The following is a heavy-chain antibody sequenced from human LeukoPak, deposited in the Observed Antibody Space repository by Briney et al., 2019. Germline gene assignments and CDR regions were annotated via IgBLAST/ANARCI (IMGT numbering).Heavy chain of an antibody. V-gene: IGHV3-21*01. CDR3: ASLGDSSSWYEMGY. D-gene: IGHD6-13*01. CDR2: ISSSSSYI. J-gene: IGHJ4*02. Sequence: GGSLRLSCAASGFTFSSYSMNWVRQAPGKGLGWVSSISSSSSYIYYADSVKGRFTISRDNAKNSLYLQMNSLRAEDTAVYYCASLGDSSSWYEMGYWGQGTLVTVSS. CDR1: GFTFSSYS.